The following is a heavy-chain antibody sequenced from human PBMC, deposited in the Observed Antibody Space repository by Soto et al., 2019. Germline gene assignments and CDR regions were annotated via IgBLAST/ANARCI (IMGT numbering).Heavy chain of an antibody. Sequence: GGSLRLACEASGFTFSSYELSWVRQAPGKGLEWVSYISGSGSTTYYADSVKGRFTISRDNAKTSLYLQMNSLRAEDTAVYYCARALGILGVDYWGQGALVTVSS. V-gene: IGHV3-48*03. D-gene: IGHD1-26*01. CDR3: ARALGILGVDY. J-gene: IGHJ4*02. CDR1: GFTFSSYE. CDR2: ISGSGSTT.